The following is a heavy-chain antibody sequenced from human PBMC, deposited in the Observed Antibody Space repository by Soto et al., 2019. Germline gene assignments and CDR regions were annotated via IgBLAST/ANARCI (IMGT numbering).Heavy chain of an antibody. CDR3: AKKVGAYCGGDCYRDYFDY. CDR1: GFTFSSYG. CDR2: ISYDGSNK. Sequence: GGSLRLSCAASGFTFSSYGMRWVRQAPVKGLEWVAVISYDGSNKYYADSVKGRFTISRDNSKNTLYLQMNSLRAEDTAVYYCAKKVGAYCGGDCYRDYFDYWGQGTLVTVSS. V-gene: IGHV3-30*18. D-gene: IGHD2-21*02. J-gene: IGHJ4*02.